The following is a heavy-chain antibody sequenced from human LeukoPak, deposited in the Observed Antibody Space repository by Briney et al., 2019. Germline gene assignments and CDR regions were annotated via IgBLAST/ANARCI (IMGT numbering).Heavy chain of an antibody. J-gene: IGHJ4*02. Sequence: PGGSLRLSCAASGFTFSSYSMNWVRQAPGKGLEWVSSISSSSSYIYYADSVKGRFTISRDNAKNSLYLQMNSLRAEDTAVYYCAKDPTGYYYDSSDYPSGDWGQGTLVTVSS. V-gene: IGHV3-21*01. CDR3: AKDPTGYYYDSSDYPSGD. CDR2: ISSSSSYI. CDR1: GFTFSSYS. D-gene: IGHD3-22*01.